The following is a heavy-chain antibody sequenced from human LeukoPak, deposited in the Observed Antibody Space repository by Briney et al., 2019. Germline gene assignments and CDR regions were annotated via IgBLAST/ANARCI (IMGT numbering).Heavy chain of an antibody. CDR1: GYTFTSYG. V-gene: IGHV1-8*01. D-gene: IGHD1-14*01. CDR3: AGEPLRTEHIDY. CDR2: MNPNSGNT. J-gene: IGHJ4*02. Sequence: ASVKVSCKASGYTFTSYGINWVRQATGQGLEWMGWMNPNSGNTGYAQKFQGRVTMTRDTSTSTAYMELSSLRSEDSAVYYCAGEPLRTEHIDYWGQGTLVTVSS.